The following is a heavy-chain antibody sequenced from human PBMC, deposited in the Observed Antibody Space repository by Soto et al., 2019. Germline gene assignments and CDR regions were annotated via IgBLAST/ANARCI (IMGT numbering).Heavy chain of an antibody. CDR1: GYTFTSYG. J-gene: IGHJ4*02. D-gene: IGHD2-15*01. CDR2: ISAYNGNT. V-gene: IGHV1-18*01. Sequence: GASVKVSCKASGYTFTSYGISWVRQAPGQGLEWMGWISAYNGNTNYAQKLQGRVTMTTDTSTSTAYMELRSLRSDDTAVYYCARDTPGYCSGGSCYSGDYWGQGTLVTVSS. CDR3: ARDTPGYCSGGSCYSGDY.